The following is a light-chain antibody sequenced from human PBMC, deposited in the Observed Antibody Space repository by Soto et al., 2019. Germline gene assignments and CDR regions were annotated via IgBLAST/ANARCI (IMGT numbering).Light chain of an antibody. Sequence: EIVLTQSPATLSVSLGDSATLSCRASQSVSLSLAWFQMRPGQPPRLLIYGASTRATDIPARFSGSGSGTDFTLTISSLQSEDFAVYFCQQYHIWSSWTFGRGTKVDI. CDR2: GAS. J-gene: IGKJ1*01. CDR1: QSVSLS. V-gene: IGKV3-15*01. CDR3: QQYHIWSSWT.